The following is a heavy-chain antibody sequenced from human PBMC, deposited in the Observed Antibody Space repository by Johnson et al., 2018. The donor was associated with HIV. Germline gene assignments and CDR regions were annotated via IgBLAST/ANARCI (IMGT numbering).Heavy chain of an antibody. CDR1: GFTFSDYY. Sequence: VQLVESGGGLVQPGRSLRLSCAASGFTFSDYYMSWIRQAPGKGLEWVSYISSSGSTIYYADSVKGRFTISRDNAKNSLYLQMNSLRAEDTAVYYCARESLGGGSYWGDDAFDIWGQGTMVTVSS. CDR3: ARESLGGGSYWGDDAFDI. J-gene: IGHJ3*02. D-gene: IGHD1-26*01. V-gene: IGHV3-11*04. CDR2: ISSSGSTI.